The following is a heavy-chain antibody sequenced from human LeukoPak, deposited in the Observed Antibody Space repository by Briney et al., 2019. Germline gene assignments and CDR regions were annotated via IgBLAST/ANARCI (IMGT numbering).Heavy chain of an antibody. Sequence: PGGSLRLSCAASGFTFDDYAMHWVRQAPGKGLEWVSGISWNSGSIGYADSVKGRFTISRDNAKNSLYLQMNSLRAEDTALYYCAKDWGSIWYWYFDLWGRGTLVTVSS. J-gene: IGHJ2*01. D-gene: IGHD6-13*01. CDR1: GFTFDDYA. V-gene: IGHV3-9*01. CDR3: AKDWGSIWYWYFDL. CDR2: ISWNSGSI.